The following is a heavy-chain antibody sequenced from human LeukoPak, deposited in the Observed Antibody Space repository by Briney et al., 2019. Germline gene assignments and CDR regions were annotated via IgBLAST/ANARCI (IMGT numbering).Heavy chain of an antibody. V-gene: IGHV4-4*02. D-gene: IGHD6-19*01. Sequence: SETLSLTSTVSGGSISSSNWWTWVRQPPGKELEWIGEIYHSGSTNYNPSLKSRVTISVDKSENQFSLKPTSVTAADTAVYYCARDGSGWLRYWGQGTLVTVSS. CDR1: GGSISSSNW. J-gene: IGHJ4*02. CDR3: ARDGSGWLRY. CDR2: IYHSGST.